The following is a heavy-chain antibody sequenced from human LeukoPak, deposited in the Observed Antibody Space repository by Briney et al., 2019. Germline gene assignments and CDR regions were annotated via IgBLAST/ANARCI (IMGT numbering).Heavy chain of an antibody. J-gene: IGHJ3*02. V-gene: IGHV3-21*01. D-gene: IGHD3-22*01. Sequence: PGGSLRLSCAASGFTFSSYSMNWVRQAPGKGLEWVSSISSSSSYIYYADSVKGRFTISRDNAKNSLYLQMNSLRAEDTAVYYCAKTDSDYYDSSGYYDHALDIWGQGTMLTVSS. CDR3: AKTDSDYYDSSGYYDHALDI. CDR1: GFTFSSYS. CDR2: ISSSSSYI.